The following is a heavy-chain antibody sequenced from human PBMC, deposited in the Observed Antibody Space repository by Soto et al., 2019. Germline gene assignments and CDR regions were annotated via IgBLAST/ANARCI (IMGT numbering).Heavy chain of an antibody. J-gene: IGHJ2*01. CDR1: GFTFSSYG. CDR3: ARDGQWRVRWYFDL. D-gene: IGHD6-19*01. Sequence: QVQLVESGGGVVQPGRSLRLSCAASGFTFSSYGMHWVRQAPGKGLEWVAVIWYDGSNKYYADSVKGRVTISRDNSKNTLYLQMDSLRAEDTAVYYCARDGQWRVRWYFDLWGRGTLVTVSS. V-gene: IGHV3-33*01. CDR2: IWYDGSNK.